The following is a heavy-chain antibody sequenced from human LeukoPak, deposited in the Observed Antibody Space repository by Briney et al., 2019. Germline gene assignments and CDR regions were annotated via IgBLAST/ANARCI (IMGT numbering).Heavy chain of an antibody. CDR3: ARVAPIWIGESPLDY. V-gene: IGHV3-53*01. D-gene: IGHD3-10*01. CDR1: GFTVSSNY. CDR2: IYSGGST. J-gene: IGHJ4*02. Sequence: GGSLRLSCAASGFTVSSNYMSWVRQAPGKGLEWVSVIYSGGSTYYADSVKGRFTISRDNSKNTLYLQMNSLRAEDTAVYYCARVAPIWIGESPLDYWGQGTLVTVSS.